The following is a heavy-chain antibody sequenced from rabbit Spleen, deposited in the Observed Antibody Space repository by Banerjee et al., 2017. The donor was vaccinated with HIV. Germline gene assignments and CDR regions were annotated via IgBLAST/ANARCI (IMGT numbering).Heavy chain of an antibody. J-gene: IGHJ6*01. CDR1: GFSFSSRYY. D-gene: IGHD8-1*01. CDR2: IYTGSSGST. V-gene: IGHV1S40*01. Sequence: QSLEESGGDLVKPGASLTLTCTASGFSFSSRYYMCWVRQAPGKGLEWIACIYTGSSGSTYYANWTKGRFTISKTSSTTVTLQMTSLTAADTATYFCARDTGSSFSSYGMDLWGPGTLVTVS. CDR3: ARDTGSSFSSYGMDL.